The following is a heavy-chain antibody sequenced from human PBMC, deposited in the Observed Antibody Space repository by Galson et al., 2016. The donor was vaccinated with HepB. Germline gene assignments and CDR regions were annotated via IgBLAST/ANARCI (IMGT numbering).Heavy chain of an antibody. CDR2: IYYSGKT. V-gene: IGHV4-59*05. Sequence: LSLTCTVSGGSITDYYWNWIRQPPGKGLEWIATIYYSGKTYYSPSLQSRVTISVDTSKNQFSLMLISVSAADTAVYYCATLQVGAITKGFEIWGQGTMVTVSS. J-gene: IGHJ3*02. D-gene: IGHD1-26*01. CDR3: ATLQVGAITKGFEI. CDR1: GGSITDYY.